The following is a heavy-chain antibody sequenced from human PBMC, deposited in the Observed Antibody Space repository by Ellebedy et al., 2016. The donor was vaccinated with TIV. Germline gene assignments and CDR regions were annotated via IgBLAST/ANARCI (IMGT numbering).Heavy chain of an antibody. CDR3: ARHDLFDSSGYFDY. CDR1: GFTVTSTY. J-gene: IGHJ4*02. CDR2: LYSGGST. V-gene: IGHV3-66*04. D-gene: IGHD3-22*01. Sequence: GESLKISCAASGFTVTSTYMSWIRQAPGTGLEWVSVLYSGGSTYYAESMGGRFSISRDTSKNTVFLLMNRLRVEDTALYYCARHDLFDSSGYFDYWGQGTPVTVSS.